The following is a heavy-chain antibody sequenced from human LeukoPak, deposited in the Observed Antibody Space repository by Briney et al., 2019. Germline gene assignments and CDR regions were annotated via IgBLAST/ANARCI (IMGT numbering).Heavy chain of an antibody. CDR1: SGTFSGYY. CDR3: ASVGSGWYGGGDY. CDR2: INHSGST. V-gene: IGHV4-34*01. J-gene: IGHJ4*02. Sequence: PSETLSLTCAVYSGTFSGYYWSWIRQPPGKGLEWIGEINHSGSTNYNPSLESRVTISVDTSKNQFSLKLSSVTAADTAVYYCASVGSGWYGGGDYWGQGTLVTVSS. D-gene: IGHD6-19*01.